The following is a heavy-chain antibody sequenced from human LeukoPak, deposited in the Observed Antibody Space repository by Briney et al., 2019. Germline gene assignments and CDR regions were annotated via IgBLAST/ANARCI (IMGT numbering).Heavy chain of an antibody. D-gene: IGHD3-22*01. Sequence: GESLKISWKGSGYSFTNYWIGWVRQMPGKGLEWVGIIYPGDSDTRYSPSFQGQVTISADKSISTAYLQWSSLKASDTAMYYCARLLGYYYDSRGFDPWGQGTLVTVSS. CDR2: IYPGDSDT. CDR1: GYSFTNYW. V-gene: IGHV5-51*01. J-gene: IGHJ5*02. CDR3: ARLLGYYYDSRGFDP.